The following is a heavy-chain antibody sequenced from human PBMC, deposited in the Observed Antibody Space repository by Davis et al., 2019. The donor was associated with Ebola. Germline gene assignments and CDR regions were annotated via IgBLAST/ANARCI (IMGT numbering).Heavy chain of an antibody. V-gene: IGHV3-33*08. J-gene: IGHJ4*02. D-gene: IGHD4-17*01. CDR1: GFSFSDSG. CDR2: IWYDGSDK. CDR3: ARDRGETTEPPFDY. Sequence: GESLKISCAASGFSFSDSGIHWVRQAPGKGLEWVAVIWYDGSDKYYADSVKGRFTMSRDNSKNMVYLQMDSLRAEDTAVYYCARDRGETTEPPFDYWGQGTLVTVSS.